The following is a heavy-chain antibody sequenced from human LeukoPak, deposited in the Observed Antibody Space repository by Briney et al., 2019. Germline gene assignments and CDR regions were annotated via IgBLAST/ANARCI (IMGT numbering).Heavy chain of an antibody. Sequence: SETLSLTCTVSGASVTDYWSWIRQSPGKGLEWISYIHHSGNSDYNPSLRSRVTTSLDTYKNQFSLNLISVTAADTAVYYCTRGHWGLQSWSQGTLVTVSS. J-gene: IGHJ5*02. D-gene: IGHD7-27*01. CDR3: TRGHWGLQS. CDR2: IHHSGNS. CDR1: GASVTDY. V-gene: IGHV4-59*02.